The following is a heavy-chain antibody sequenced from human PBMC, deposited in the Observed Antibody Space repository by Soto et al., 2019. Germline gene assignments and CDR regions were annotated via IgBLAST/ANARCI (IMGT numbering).Heavy chain of an antibody. D-gene: IGHD2-15*01. Sequence: SETLSLTCTVSGGSISSYYWSWIWQPAGKGLEWIGRIYTSGSTNYNPSLKSRVTMSVDTSKNQFSLKLSSVTAADTAVYYCARDRYCSGGSCYSGSFPFDYWGQGTLVTVSS. CDR2: IYTSGST. J-gene: IGHJ4*02. CDR1: GGSISSYY. CDR3: ARDRYCSGGSCYSGSFPFDY. V-gene: IGHV4-4*07.